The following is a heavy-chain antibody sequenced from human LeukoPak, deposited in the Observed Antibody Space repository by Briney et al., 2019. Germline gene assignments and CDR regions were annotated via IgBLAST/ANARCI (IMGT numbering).Heavy chain of an antibody. CDR1: GFSFGKYW. V-gene: IGHV3-11*01. CDR3: ARDKIVGATKNDY. J-gene: IGHJ4*02. D-gene: IGHD1-26*01. Sequence: GGSLRLSCVASGFSFGKYWMSWIRQAPGKGLEWVSYISSSGSTIYYADSVKGRFTISRDNAQNSLYLHMNSLRAEDTAVYYCARDKIVGATKNDYWGQGILVTVSS. CDR2: ISSSGSTI.